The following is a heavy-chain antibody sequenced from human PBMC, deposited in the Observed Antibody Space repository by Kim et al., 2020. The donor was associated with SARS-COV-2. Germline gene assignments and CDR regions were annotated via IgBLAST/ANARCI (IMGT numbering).Heavy chain of an antibody. Sequence: TYTPSPKSRVTITVDTSNDQFALKLSCVTAADTAVYYCARGDRWLRKFDYWGQGTLVTVSS. V-gene: IGHV4-34*01. J-gene: IGHJ4*02. D-gene: IGHD5-12*01. CDR3: ARGDRWLRKFDY.